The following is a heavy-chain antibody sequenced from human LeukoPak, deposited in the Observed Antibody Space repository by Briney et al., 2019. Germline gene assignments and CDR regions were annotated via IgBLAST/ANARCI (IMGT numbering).Heavy chain of an antibody. CDR2: INHSGST. J-gene: IGHJ6*03. Sequence: PSETLSLTCAVYGGSFSGYYWSWIRQPPGKVLEGIGEINHSGSTNYNPSLKSRVTISVDTSKNQFSLKLSSVTAADTAVYYCARGGIAARVFYPYYYYMDVWGKGTTVTVSS. CDR1: GGSFSGYY. V-gene: IGHV4-34*01. CDR3: ARGGIAARVFYPYYYYMDV. D-gene: IGHD6-6*01.